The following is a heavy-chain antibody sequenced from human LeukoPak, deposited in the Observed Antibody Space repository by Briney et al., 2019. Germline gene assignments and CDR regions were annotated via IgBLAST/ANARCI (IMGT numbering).Heavy chain of an antibody. V-gene: IGHV4-59*01. Sequence: MPSKTLSLTCTVSGGSISSYYWSWVRQPPGRGLEWIGYIYYSGSTNYNPSLKSRVTISVDTSKNQFSLKLRSVTAADTAVYYCARDRGYGYFDYWGQGTLVTVSS. CDR3: ARDRGYGYFDY. D-gene: IGHD5-18*01. CDR1: GGSISSYY. CDR2: IYYSGST. J-gene: IGHJ4*02.